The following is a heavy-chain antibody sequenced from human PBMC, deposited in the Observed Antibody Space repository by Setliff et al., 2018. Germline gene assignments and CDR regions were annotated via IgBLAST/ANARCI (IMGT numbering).Heavy chain of an antibody. J-gene: IGHJ6*03. Sequence: ASVKVSCKAFRYTFNDYYIHWVRQTPGQGLEWMGRINPSSGGTDDAQNFLGRVTMTRGTAISTAYMELSRLTSDDTAAYYCARAECTSSSLYYYMDVWGKGTTVTVSS. CDR1: RYTFNDYY. CDR2: INPSSGGT. D-gene: IGHD6-6*01. V-gene: IGHV1-2*06. CDR3: ARAECTSSSLYYYMDV.